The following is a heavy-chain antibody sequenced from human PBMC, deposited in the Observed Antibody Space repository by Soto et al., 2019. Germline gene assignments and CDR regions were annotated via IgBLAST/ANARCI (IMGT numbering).Heavy chain of an antibody. V-gene: IGHV3-33*01. D-gene: IGHD3-10*01. J-gene: IGHJ6*02. CDR2: IWYDGSNK. CDR3: ARDLFYYGSGSYPDYDYYYYYGMDV. Sequence: PGGSLRLSCAASGFTFSSYGMHWVRQAPGKGLEWVAVIWYDGSNKYYADSVKGRFTISRDNSKNTLYLQMNSLRAEDTAVYYCARDLFYYGSGSYPDYDYYYYYGMDVWGQGTTVTVSS. CDR1: GFTFSSYG.